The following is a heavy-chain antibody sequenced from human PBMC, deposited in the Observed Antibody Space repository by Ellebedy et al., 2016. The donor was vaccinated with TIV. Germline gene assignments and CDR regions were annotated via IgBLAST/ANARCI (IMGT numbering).Heavy chain of an antibody. J-gene: IGHJ4*02. V-gene: IGHV3-48*01. CDR2: ISSSSSST. D-gene: IGHD2-15*01. CDR1: GFTFSSYT. CDR3: SRGWSTPDS. Sequence: GESLKISCAASGFTFSSYTMNWVRQAPGKGLEWVSYISSSSSSTNYADSVKGRFTISRDNAQDTLFLQMNSLRAEDTAVYFCSRGWSTPDSWGQGTLVIVSS.